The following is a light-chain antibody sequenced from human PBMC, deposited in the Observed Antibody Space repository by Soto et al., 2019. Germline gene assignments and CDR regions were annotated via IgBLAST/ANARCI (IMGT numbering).Light chain of an antibody. V-gene: IGLV1-51*01. CDR1: SSNIGKNY. Sequence: QSVLTQPPSVSAAPGQKVTISCSGSSSNIGKNYVSWYQRLPGTAPKLLIYDNNERSSGIPDRFSGSKSGTSATLGIAGLQTGDEADYYCGTWDTSLSAVVFGGGTKPPS. CDR3: GTWDTSLSAVV. J-gene: IGLJ2*01. CDR2: DNN.